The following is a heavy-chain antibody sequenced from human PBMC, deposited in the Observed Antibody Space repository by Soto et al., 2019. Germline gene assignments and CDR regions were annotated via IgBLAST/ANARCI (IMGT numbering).Heavy chain of an antibody. CDR1: GFTFTNHR. J-gene: IGHJ6*02. D-gene: IGHD6-6*01. CDR3: ARVHLVRTSSYYCGMDV. CDR2: ISGSGKDT. Sequence: GSLRLSCATSGFTFTNHRMNWVRQAPGKGLEWVASISGSGKDTFYRDSVKGRFTISRDNAESSLVLQMNSLTVDDTAVYHCARVHLVRTSSYYCGMDVWGPGTTVTVS. V-gene: IGHV3-21*06.